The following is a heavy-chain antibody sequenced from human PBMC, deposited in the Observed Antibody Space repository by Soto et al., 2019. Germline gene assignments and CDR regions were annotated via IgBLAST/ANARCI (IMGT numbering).Heavy chain of an antibody. CDR2: IIPNSGST. CDR1: GGTFSSYA. CDR3: ARDLERGGMDV. Sequence: ASVKVSCKASGGTFSSYAISWVRQAPGQGLEWMGGIIPNSGSTNYAQKFQGWVTMTRDTSISTAYMELSRLRSDDTAVYYCARDLERGGMDVWGQGTTVTSP. J-gene: IGHJ6*02. V-gene: IGHV1-2*04.